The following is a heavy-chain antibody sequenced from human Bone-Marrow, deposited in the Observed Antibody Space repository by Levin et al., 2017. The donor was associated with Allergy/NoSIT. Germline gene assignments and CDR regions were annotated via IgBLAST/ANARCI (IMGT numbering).Heavy chain of an antibody. V-gene: IGHV3-21*01. Sequence: PGGSLRLSCAASGFTFSSYTMNWVRQAPGKGLEWVSSIRGSSSYITFSDSVKGRLTISRDNAKNSLYLQMNNLRAEDTAVYYCARRNDFWSRTHGGYYFFVDVWGKGTTVTVSS. D-gene: IGHD3-3*01. CDR2: IRGSSSYI. CDR1: GFTFSSYT. CDR3: ARRNDFWSRTHGGYYFFVDV. J-gene: IGHJ6*03.